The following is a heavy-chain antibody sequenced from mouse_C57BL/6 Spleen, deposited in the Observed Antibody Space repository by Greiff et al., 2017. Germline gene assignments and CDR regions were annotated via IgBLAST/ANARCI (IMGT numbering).Heavy chain of an antibody. V-gene: IGHV1-15*01. CDR2: IDPETGGT. D-gene: IGHD1-1*01. CDR3: TRNYGSSFPMDY. J-gene: IGHJ4*01. Sequence: VQLQQSGAELVRPGASVTLSCKASGYTFPDYEMHWVKQTPVHGLEWIGAIDPETGGTAYNQKFKCKAILTADKSSSTAYMELRSLTSEDSAVYYCTRNYGSSFPMDYWGQGTSVTVSS. CDR1: GYTFPDYE.